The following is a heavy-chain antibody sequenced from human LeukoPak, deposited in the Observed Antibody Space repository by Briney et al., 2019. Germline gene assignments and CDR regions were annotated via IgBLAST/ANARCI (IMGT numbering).Heavy chain of an antibody. J-gene: IGHJ4*02. CDR1: GFTFSSYT. D-gene: IGHD4-23*01. CDR2: INSLSTYI. V-gene: IGHV3-21*01. CDR3: ARGATVESDY. Sequence: PGGSLRLSCAASGFTFSSYTMNWVRQAPGKGLEWVSSINSLSTYIYYTDSVKGRFTVSRDNAKNSLYLQMNSLRAEDTAIYYCARGATVESDYWGQGTLVTVSS.